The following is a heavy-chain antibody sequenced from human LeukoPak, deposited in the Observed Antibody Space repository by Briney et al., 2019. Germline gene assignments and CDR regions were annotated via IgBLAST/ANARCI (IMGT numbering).Heavy chain of an antibody. CDR3: ARDVYYYDSSGNPWFDY. CDR1: GYTFTGYY. Sequence: ASVKVSCKASGYTFTGYYMHWVRQAPGQGPEWMGWINPNSGGTNYAQKFQGRVTMTRDTSISTAYMELSRLRSDDTAVYYCARDVYYYDSSGNPWFDYWGQGTLVTVSS. D-gene: IGHD3-22*01. J-gene: IGHJ4*02. V-gene: IGHV1-2*02. CDR2: INPNSGGT.